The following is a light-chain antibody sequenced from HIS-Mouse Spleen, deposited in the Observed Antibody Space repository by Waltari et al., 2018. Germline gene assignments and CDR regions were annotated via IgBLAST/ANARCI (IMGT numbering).Light chain of an antibody. V-gene: IGLV3-10*01. Sequence: SYELTQPPSVSVSPGQTARIPCSGDALPTKYAYCYQQKSGQAPVLVIYEDSKRPSGIPERFSGSSSGTMATLTISGAQVEDEADYYCYSTDSRGNHRVFGGGTKLTVL. CDR1: ALPTKY. CDR2: EDS. J-gene: IGLJ2*01. CDR3: YSTDSRGNHRV.